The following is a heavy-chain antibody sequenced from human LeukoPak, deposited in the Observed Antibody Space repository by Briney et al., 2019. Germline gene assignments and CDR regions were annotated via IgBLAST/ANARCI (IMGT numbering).Heavy chain of an antibody. CDR1: GYTLTELS. D-gene: IGHD3-22*01. Sequence: ASVKVPCKVSGYTLTELSMHWVRQAPGKGLEWMGGFDPEDGETIYAQKFQGRVTMTEDTSTDTAYMELSSLRSEDTAVYYCATVGSGYYDSSGHFDYWGQGTLVTVSS. CDR3: ATVGSGYYDSSGHFDY. V-gene: IGHV1-24*01. J-gene: IGHJ4*02. CDR2: FDPEDGET.